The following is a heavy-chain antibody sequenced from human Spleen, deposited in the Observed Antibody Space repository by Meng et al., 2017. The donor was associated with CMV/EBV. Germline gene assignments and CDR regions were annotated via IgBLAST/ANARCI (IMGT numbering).Heavy chain of an antibody. CDR2: ISYDGSNK. V-gene: IGHV3-30*04. D-gene: IGHD6-13*01. J-gene: IGHJ3*02. CDR3: AKGRYTSPYDAFDI. CDR1: GFTFSSYA. Sequence: GESLKISCAASGFTFSSYAMHWVRQAPGKGLEWVAVISYDGSNKYYADSVKGRFTISRDNSKNTLYLQMNSLRAEDTAVYYCAKGRYTSPYDAFDIWGQGTMVTVSS.